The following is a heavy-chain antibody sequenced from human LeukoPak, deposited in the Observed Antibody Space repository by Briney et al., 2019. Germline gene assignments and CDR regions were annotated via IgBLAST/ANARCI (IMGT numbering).Heavy chain of an antibody. Sequence: TGGSLRLSCAASGFTFSSYAMSWVRQAPGKGLEWVSAISGSGGSTYYADSVKGRFTISRDNSKNTLYLQMNSLRAEDTAVYYCAKDSTPHYDFWSGYSLGQDYWGQGTLVTVSS. CDR3: AKDSTPHYDFWSGYSLGQDY. D-gene: IGHD3-3*01. CDR2: ISGSGGST. V-gene: IGHV3-23*01. CDR1: GFTFSSYA. J-gene: IGHJ4*02.